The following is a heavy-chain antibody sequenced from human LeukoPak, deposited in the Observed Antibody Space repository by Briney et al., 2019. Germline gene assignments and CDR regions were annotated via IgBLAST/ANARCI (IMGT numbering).Heavy chain of an antibody. D-gene: IGHD5-24*01. Sequence: GGSLRLSCAASGFIFTNFAMHWVRQAPGKGLEWVAVISNDERNKYYAESVKGRFTISRDNSNSMVYLQMTSLRLEDTAVYYCARPSPPGDGYNPSDQWGQGSLVIVSS. J-gene: IGHJ4*02. V-gene: IGHV3-30*04. CDR3: ARPSPPGDGYNPSDQ. CDR1: GFIFTNFA. CDR2: ISNDERNK.